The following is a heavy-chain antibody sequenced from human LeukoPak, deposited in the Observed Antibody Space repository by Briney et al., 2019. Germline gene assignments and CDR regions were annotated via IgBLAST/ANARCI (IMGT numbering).Heavy chain of an antibody. CDR3: ARDSSTSNYYYGMDV. CDR2: ISGSGDST. V-gene: IGHV3-23*01. Sequence: GGSLRLSCAASGFAFSSYTMNWVRQAPGKGLAWVSGISGSGDSTYYADSVKGRFTVSRDNSKNTLYLQLNSLRAEDTAVYYCARDSSTSNYYYGMDVWAKGPRSPSP. D-gene: IGHD6-13*01. J-gene: IGHJ6*02. CDR1: GFAFSSYT.